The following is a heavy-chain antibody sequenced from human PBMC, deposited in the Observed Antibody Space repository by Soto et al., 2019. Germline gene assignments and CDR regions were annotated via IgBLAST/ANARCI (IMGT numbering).Heavy chain of an antibody. CDR3: ASQTSLGEGGGGH. J-gene: IGHJ4*02. Sequence: GGSLRLSCAASGFTFSSYGMHWVRQAPGKGLEWVAVIWYDGSNKYYADSVKGRFTISRDNSKNTLYLQMNSLRAEDTAVYYCASQTSLGEGGGGHWGQGTLVTVSS. V-gene: IGHV3-33*01. CDR1: GFTFSSYG. CDR2: IWYDGSNK. D-gene: IGHD3-10*01.